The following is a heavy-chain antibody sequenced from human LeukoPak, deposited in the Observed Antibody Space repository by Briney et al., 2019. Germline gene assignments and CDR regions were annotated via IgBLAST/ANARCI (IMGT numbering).Heavy chain of an antibody. CDR1: GGSINSGSYY. Sequence: SETLSLTCTVSGGSINSGSYYWSWIRQPPGKGLEWIGYIYYSGSTYYNPSLKSRVTISVDTSKNQFSLKLSSVTAADTAVYYCARDAILPFDIWGQGTMVTVSS. CDR2: IYYSGST. J-gene: IGHJ3*02. V-gene: IGHV4-30-4*08. CDR3: ARDAILPFDI. D-gene: IGHD2-2*01.